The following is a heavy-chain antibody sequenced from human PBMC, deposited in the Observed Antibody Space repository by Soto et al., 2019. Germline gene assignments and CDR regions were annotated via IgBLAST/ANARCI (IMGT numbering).Heavy chain of an antibody. CDR1: GFTFSNYW. D-gene: IGHD3-3*01. Sequence: EVQLVESGGGLVQPGGSLRLSCAASGFTFSNYWMNWVRQAPGKGLEWVANIKKDGSQKYYVDSVKGRFTISRDNAKNSLYLQMNSLRDEDTAVYYCAREVDHDDLWSGYGYWGQGTLVTVSS. CDR3: AREVDHDDLWSGYGY. J-gene: IGHJ4*02. V-gene: IGHV3-7*01. CDR2: IKKDGSQK.